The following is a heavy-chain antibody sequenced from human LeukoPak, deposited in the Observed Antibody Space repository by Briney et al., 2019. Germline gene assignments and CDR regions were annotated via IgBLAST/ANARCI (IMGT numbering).Heavy chain of an antibody. CDR2: ISYDGSNK. Sequence: PGRSLRLSCAASGFTFSSYAMHWVRQAPGKGLEWVAVISYDGSNKYYADSVKGRFTISRDNSKNTLYLQMNSLRAEDTAVYYCAKASQSVVPAALDYWGQGTLVTVSS. V-gene: IGHV3-30*04. J-gene: IGHJ4*02. CDR3: AKASQSVVPAALDY. CDR1: GFTFSSYA. D-gene: IGHD2-2*01.